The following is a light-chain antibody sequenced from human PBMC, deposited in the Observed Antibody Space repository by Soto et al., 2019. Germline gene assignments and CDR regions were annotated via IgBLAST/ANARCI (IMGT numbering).Light chain of an antibody. CDR3: QHYSNWPPWT. CDR2: GAS. CDR1: QSVSSN. J-gene: IGKJ1*01. V-gene: IGKV3-15*01. Sequence: EIVMTQSPATLSVSPGERATLSCRASQSVSSNFAGYQQKPGQAPRLLIYGASTRATGIPARFSGSGPGTEFTLTISSLQSEDFAVYYCQHYSNWPPWTFGQGTKVEIK.